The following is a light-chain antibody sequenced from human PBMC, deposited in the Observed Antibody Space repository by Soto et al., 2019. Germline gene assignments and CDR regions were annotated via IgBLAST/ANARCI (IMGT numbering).Light chain of an antibody. Sequence: QSALTQPASVSGSPGQSITISCTGTSSDVGGYNYGSWYHQHPGKVPKLMIYEVSNRPSGVSNRFSGSKSGNTASLTSSGRQAEDEADYYCSSYTSSSIDDVCGTGTKLTVL. V-gene: IGLV2-14*01. CDR3: SSYTSSSIDDV. CDR2: EVS. J-gene: IGLJ1*01. CDR1: SSDVGGYNY.